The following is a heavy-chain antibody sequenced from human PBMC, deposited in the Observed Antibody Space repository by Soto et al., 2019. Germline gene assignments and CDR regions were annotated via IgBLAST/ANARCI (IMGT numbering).Heavy chain of an antibody. CDR3: ARDGNGVTSIY. J-gene: IGHJ4*02. V-gene: IGHV1-69*13. CDR1: GGTLSNYA. CDR2: IIAMYGTT. Sequence: SVKVSCKASGGTLSNYAISWVRQAPGQGLEWMGGIIAMYGTTNYAQKFQGRVTITADESTSTAYMELSSLRSEDTAVYYCARDGNGVTSIYWGQGTLVTVSS. D-gene: IGHD2-21*02.